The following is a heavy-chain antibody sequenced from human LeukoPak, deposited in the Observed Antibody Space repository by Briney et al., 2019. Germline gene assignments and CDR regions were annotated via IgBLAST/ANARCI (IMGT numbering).Heavy chain of an antibody. CDR3: ARSDSYTWFDH. CDR2: INPDSGGT. J-gene: IGHJ5*02. D-gene: IGHD2-15*01. V-gene: IGHV1-2*02. Sequence: ASVKVSCKASGYTFTGYYMHWVRQAPGQGLEWMGWINPDSGGTSYAQKFQGRVTMTRDTSISTVYVELSRLRSDDTAVYYCARSDSYTWFDHWGQGTLVTVSS. CDR1: GYTFTGYY.